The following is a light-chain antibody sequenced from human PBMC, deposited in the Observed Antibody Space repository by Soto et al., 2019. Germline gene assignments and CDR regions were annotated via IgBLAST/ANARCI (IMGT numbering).Light chain of an antibody. Sequence: QSVLTQPRSVSGSPGQSVTISCSGTSSDVGGYNYVSWYQQHPGKAPKLIIYDVSGRPSGVPDRFSGSKSDNTASLTISGLQAEDDAEYYCCAYAGSYTFDVVFGGGTKLTVL. J-gene: IGLJ2*01. CDR2: DVS. CDR3: CAYAGSYTFDVV. CDR1: SSDVGGYNY. V-gene: IGLV2-11*01.